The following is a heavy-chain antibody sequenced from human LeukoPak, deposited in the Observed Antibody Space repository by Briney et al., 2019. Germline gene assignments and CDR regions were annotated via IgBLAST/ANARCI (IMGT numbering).Heavy chain of an antibody. CDR3: AREWRGIASHFHGMDV. CDR2: LGTNGDA. D-gene: IGHD6-6*01. J-gene: IGHJ6*02. Sequence: GGSLRLSCVASGFSFSTYDMYWVRQAAGRGLKWVSALGTNGDAYYLGSVRGRFTISRENVKNSLYLQMNSLGVEDTAVYYCAREWRGIASHFHGMDVWGQGTTVTVSS. V-gene: IGHV3-13*01. CDR1: GFSFSTYD.